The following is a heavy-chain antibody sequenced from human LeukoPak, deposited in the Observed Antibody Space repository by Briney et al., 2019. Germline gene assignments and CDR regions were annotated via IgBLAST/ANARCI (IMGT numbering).Heavy chain of an antibody. J-gene: IGHJ4*02. D-gene: IGHD6-13*01. V-gene: IGHV4-39*07. CDR1: GGSISSSSYY. CDR3: ARGGLWSAAAAGTDFGY. Sequence: SETLSLTCTVSGGSISSSSYYWGWIRQPPGKGLEWIGSIYYSGSTYYNPSLKSRVTISVDTSKNQFSLKLSSVTAADTAVYYCARGGLWSAAAAGTDFGYWGQGTLVTVSS. CDR2: IYYSGST.